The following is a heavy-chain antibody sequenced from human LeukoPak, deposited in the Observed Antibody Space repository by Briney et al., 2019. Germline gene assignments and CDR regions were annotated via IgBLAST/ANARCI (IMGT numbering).Heavy chain of an antibody. CDR1: GGSVSSYYYH. CDR3: ARGPTLTTDY. Sequence: SETLSLTCTVSGGSVSSYYYHWDCLRQPPGKRLEWIGYLYSSGSTNYNPSLKSRVTMSLDTSKNQFSLHLSSVTAADTAVYYCARGPTLTTDYWGQGTLVTVSS. J-gene: IGHJ4*02. D-gene: IGHD4-11*01. CDR2: LYSSGST. V-gene: IGHV4-61*01.